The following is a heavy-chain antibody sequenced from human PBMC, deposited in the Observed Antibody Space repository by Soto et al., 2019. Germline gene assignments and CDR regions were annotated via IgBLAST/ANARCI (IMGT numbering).Heavy chain of an antibody. Sequence: GASVKVSCKASGFTFTSSAVQWVRQARGQRLEWIGWIVVGSGNTNHAQKFQERVTITRDMSTSTAYMELSSLRSEDTAVYYCAAGVIAARRGESDYWGQGTLVTVSS. V-gene: IGHV1-58*01. J-gene: IGHJ4*02. D-gene: IGHD6-6*01. CDR1: GFTFTSSA. CDR3: AAGVIAARRGESDY. CDR2: IVVGSGNT.